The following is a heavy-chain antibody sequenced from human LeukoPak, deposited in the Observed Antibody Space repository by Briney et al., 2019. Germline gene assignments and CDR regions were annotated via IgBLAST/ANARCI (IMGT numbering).Heavy chain of an antibody. J-gene: IGHJ4*02. CDR2: IYSGGST. CDR1: RFTVSNKF. CDR3: ASYPASSNF. V-gene: IGHV3-53*01. Sequence: PGGSLRLSCAVSRFTVSNKFMSWVRQAPGRGLEYVSIIYSGGSTYYADSVKGRFTISRDTSKNTVYLQMNSLRAEDTAVYYCASYPASSNFWGQGTLVTVSS.